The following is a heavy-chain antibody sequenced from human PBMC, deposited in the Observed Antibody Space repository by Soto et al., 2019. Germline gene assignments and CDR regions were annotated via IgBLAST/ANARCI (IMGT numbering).Heavy chain of an antibody. CDR2: INAGNGNT. J-gene: IGHJ6*02. Sequence: ASVKVSCKASGYTFTSYAMHWVRQAPGQRLEWMGWINAGNGNTKYSQKFQGRVTITRDTSASTAYMELSSLRSEDTAVYYCARARNYDFLSGSKYGMDVWGQGPTVTVSS. CDR1: GYTFTSYA. CDR3: ARARNYDFLSGSKYGMDV. D-gene: IGHD3-3*01. V-gene: IGHV1-3*01.